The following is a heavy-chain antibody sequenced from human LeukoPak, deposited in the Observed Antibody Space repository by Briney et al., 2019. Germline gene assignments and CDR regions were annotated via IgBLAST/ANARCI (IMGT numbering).Heavy chain of an antibody. Sequence: GSLRLSCAASGFTFSSYEMNWVRQAPGKGLEWVSYISSSGSTIYYADSVKGRFTISRVNAKNSLYLQMNSLRAEDTAVYYCAELGITMIGGVWGKGTTVTISS. CDR2: ISSSGSTI. J-gene: IGHJ6*04. V-gene: IGHV3-48*03. D-gene: IGHD3-10*02. CDR3: AELGITMIGGV. CDR1: GFTFSSYE.